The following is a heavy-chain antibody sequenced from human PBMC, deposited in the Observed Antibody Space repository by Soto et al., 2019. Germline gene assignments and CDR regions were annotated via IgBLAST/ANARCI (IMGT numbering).Heavy chain of an antibody. CDR1: GGSISSGDYY. J-gene: IGHJ5*02. Sequence: QVQLQESGPGLVKPSQTLSLTCTVSGGSISSGDYYWSWISQPPGKGLEWIGYIYDSGSTYYNSSLKSRVNITIDTSKNQFSLKLTSVTAADTAVYYCARDNGVGPWGQGTLVTVSS. D-gene: IGHD2-8*01. CDR3: ARDNGVGP. V-gene: IGHV4-30-4*01. CDR2: IYDSGST.